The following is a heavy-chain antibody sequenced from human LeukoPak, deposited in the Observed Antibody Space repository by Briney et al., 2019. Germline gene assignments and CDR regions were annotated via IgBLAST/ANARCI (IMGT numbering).Heavy chain of an antibody. CDR2: IYYSGNT. J-gene: IGHJ4*02. D-gene: IGHD2-15*01. CDR3: ARHENIVVVVAATGFEY. CDR1: GGSISSSSHY. Sequence: SETLSLTCTVSGGSISSSSHYWGWIRQPPGKGLEWIGSIYYSGNTYYNPSLKSRVTISVDTSKNHFSLEVSSVTAADTAVYYCARHENIVVVVAATGFEYWGQGTLVTVSS. V-gene: IGHV4-39*01.